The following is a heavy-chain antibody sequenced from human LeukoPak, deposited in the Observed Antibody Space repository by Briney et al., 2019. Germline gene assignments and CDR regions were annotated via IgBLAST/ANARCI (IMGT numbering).Heavy chain of an antibody. D-gene: IGHD6-13*01. CDR1: GYTFTSYG. J-gene: IGHJ4*02. V-gene: IGHV1-18*01. CDR2: ISAYNGNT. CDR3: ARSLRRIAAAVVDY. Sequence: ASVKVSCKASGYTFTSYGISWVRQAPGQGLAWMGWISAYNGNTNYAQKLQGRVTMTTDTSTSTAYMELRSLRSDDTAVYYCARSLRRIAAAVVDYWGQGTLVTVSS.